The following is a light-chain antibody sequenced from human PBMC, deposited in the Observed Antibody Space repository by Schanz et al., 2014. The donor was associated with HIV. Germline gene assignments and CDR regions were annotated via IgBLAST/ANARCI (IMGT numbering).Light chain of an antibody. CDR1: SSDVGGYNY. CDR3: SSYTSSSTWV. V-gene: IGLV2-14*01. CDR2: GVT. J-gene: IGLJ3*02. Sequence: QSALTQPASVSGSPGQSITISCTGTSSDVGGYNYVSWYQQHPGKAPRLLIYGVTSRPSGISSRFSGSASGNTASLTISGLQAEDEADYYCSSYTSSSTWVFGGGTKLTVL.